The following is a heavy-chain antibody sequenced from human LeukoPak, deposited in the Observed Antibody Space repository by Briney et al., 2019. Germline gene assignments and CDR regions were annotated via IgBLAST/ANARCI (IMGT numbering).Heavy chain of an antibody. CDR3: AREKRSGVDAFDI. CDR1: GFTFSDYH. D-gene: IGHD3-10*01. CDR2: IYSGGST. Sequence: GGSLRLSCAASGFTFSDYHMSWVRQAPGKGLEWVSVIYSGGSTYYADSVKGRFTISRDNSKNTLYLQMNSLRAEDTAVYYCAREKRSGVDAFDIWGQGTMVTVSS. V-gene: IGHV3-53*01. J-gene: IGHJ3*02.